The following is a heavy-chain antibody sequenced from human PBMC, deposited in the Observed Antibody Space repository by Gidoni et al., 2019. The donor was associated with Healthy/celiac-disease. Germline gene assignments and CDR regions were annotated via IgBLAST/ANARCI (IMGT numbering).Heavy chain of an antibody. V-gene: IGHV4-39*07. D-gene: IGHD3-22*01. CDR2: IYYSGST. Sequence: QLQLQESGPGLVKPSETLSLTCTVSGGSISSSSYYWGWIRQPPGKGLEWIGSIYYSGSTYYNPSLKSRVTISVDTSKNQFSLKLSSVTAADTAVYYCARADDYYDSSGYSAFDIWGQGTMVTVSS. CDR1: GGSISSSSYY. CDR3: ARADDYYDSSGYSAFDI. J-gene: IGHJ3*02.